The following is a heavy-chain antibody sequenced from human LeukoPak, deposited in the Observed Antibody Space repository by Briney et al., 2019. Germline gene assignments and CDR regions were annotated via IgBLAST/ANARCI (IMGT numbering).Heavy chain of an antibody. Sequence: GGSLRLSCAAFGFTFSNAWMSWVRQAPGKGLEWVGRIKSKTDGGTTDYAAPVKGRFTISRDDSKNTLYLQMNSLKTEDTAVYYCTANYYDSSGYYYKDYWGQGTLVTVSS. CDR2: IKSKTDGGTT. CDR3: TANYYDSSGYYYKDY. CDR1: GFTFSNAW. V-gene: IGHV3-15*01. D-gene: IGHD3-22*01. J-gene: IGHJ4*02.